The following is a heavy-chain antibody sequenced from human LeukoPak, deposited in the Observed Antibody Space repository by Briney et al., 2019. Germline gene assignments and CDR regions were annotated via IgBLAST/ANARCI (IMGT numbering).Heavy chain of an antibody. Sequence: ASVKVSCKASGYTFTGYYMHWVRQAPGQGLEWMGWINPNSGGTNYAQKFQGRVTMTRDTSISTAYMELSRLRSDGTAVYYCARAKSSSWYHDYWGQGTLVTVSS. J-gene: IGHJ4*02. CDR2: INPNSGGT. D-gene: IGHD6-13*01. V-gene: IGHV1-2*02. CDR3: ARAKSSSWYHDY. CDR1: GYTFTGYY.